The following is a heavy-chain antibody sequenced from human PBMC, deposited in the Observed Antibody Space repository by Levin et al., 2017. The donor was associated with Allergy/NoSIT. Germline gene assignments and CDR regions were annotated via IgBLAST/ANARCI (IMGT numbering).Heavy chain of an antibody. CDR2: IYYSGST. D-gene: IGHD4-17*01. J-gene: IGHJ4*02. Sequence: SQTLSLPCTVSGGSISSSSYYWGWIRQPPGKGLEWIGSIYYSGSTYYNPSLKSRVTISVDTSKNQFSLKLSSVTAADTAVYYCARVPQVGSVTTFDYWGQGTLVTVSS. V-gene: IGHV4-39*01. CDR1: GGSISSSSYY. CDR3: ARVPQVGSVTTFDY.